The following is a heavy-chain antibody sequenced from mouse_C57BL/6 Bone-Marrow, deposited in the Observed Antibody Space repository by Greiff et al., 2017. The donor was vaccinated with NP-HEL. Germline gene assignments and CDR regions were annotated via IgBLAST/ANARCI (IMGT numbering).Heavy chain of an antibody. CDR3: APGGLRRGAMDY. CDR1: GYTFTSYW. D-gene: IGHD2-2*01. J-gene: IGHJ4*01. Sequence: VQLQQPGAELVKPGASVKLSCKASGYTFTSYWMHWVKQRPGQGLEWIGMIHPNSGSTNYNEKFKSKATLTVDKSSSTAYMQLSSLTSEDSAVYYCAPGGLRRGAMDYWGQGTSVTVSS. V-gene: IGHV1-64*01. CDR2: IHPNSGST.